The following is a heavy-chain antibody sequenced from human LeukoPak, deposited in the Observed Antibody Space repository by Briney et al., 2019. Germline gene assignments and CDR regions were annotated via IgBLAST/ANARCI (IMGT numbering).Heavy chain of an antibody. V-gene: IGHV4-30-2*01. Sequence: PSETLSLTCTVSGGSISSGSYYWSWIRQPPGKGLEWIGYIYQSGSTYYNPSLKSRVTISVDRSKNQFSLKLSSVTAADTAVYYCATGSSGWFDPWGQGTLVTVSS. CDR1: GGSISSGSYY. J-gene: IGHJ5*02. CDR3: ATGSSGWFDP. CDR2: IYQSGST. D-gene: IGHD6-19*01.